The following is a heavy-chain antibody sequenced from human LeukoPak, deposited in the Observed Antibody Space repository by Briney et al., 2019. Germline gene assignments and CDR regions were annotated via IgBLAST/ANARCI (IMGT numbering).Heavy chain of an antibody. CDR1: GFTFSSYW. J-gene: IGHJ4*02. Sequence: GGSLRLSCAASGFTFSSYWMSWVRQAPGKGLEWVANIKQDGSEKYYVDSVKGRFTISRDHAKNSLYLQMNSLRAEDTAVYYCASGGAAAGTNPYYFDYWGQGTLVTVSS. D-gene: IGHD6-13*01. CDR2: IKQDGSEK. CDR3: ASGGAAAGTNPYYFDY. V-gene: IGHV3-7*01.